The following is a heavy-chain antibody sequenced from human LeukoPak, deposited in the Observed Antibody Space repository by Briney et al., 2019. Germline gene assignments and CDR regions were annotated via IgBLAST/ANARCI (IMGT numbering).Heavy chain of an antibody. CDR3: ARADSSAYRWFDP. J-gene: IGHJ5*02. CDR1: GDSVSSNSAA. CDR2: TYYRSKWYN. Sequence: SQTLSLTCAISGDSVSSNSAAWNWIRQSPSSGLEWLGRTYYRSKWYNDYAVSVKSRITINPDTSKNQFSLQLNSVTPEDTAVYYCARADSSAYRWFDPWGQGTLVTVSS. V-gene: IGHV6-1*01. D-gene: IGHD3-22*01.